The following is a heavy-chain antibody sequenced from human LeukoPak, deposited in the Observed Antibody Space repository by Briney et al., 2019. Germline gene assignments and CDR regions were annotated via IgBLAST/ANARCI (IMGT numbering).Heavy chain of an antibody. V-gene: IGHV3-30*02. Sequence: GGSLRLSCAASGFTFSDYGVHWVRQAPGKGLEWVAFIRYDGSNEYYADSVKGRFTISRDNAKNSLYLQMNSLRAEDTAVYYCARDSIRPYCSGGSCYSAGGDFDYWGQGTLVTVSS. J-gene: IGHJ4*02. D-gene: IGHD2-15*01. CDR1: GFTFSDYG. CDR2: IRYDGSNE. CDR3: ARDSIRPYCSGGSCYSAGGDFDY.